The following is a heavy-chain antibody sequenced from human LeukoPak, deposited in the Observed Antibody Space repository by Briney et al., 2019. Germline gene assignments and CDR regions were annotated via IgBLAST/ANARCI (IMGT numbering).Heavy chain of an antibody. CDR2: IYYSGST. J-gene: IGHJ6*03. V-gene: IGHV4-59*01. CDR3: AREKDPDYDFWSGYPGSNYMDV. Sequence: SETLSLTCTVSGGSISSYYWSWIRQPPGKGLEWIGYIYYSGSTNYNPSLKSRVTISVDTSKNQFSLKPSSVTAADTAVYYCAREKDPDYDFWSGYPGSNYMDVWGKGTTVTVSS. CDR1: GGSISSYY. D-gene: IGHD3-3*01.